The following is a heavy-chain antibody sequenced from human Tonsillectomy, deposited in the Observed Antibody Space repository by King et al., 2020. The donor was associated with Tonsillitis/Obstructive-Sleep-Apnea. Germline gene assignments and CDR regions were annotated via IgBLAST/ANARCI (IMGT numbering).Heavy chain of an antibody. D-gene: IGHD3-16*01. CDR3: AKESLISTSATDAFDI. CDR2: ISWNSGNI. J-gene: IGHJ3*02. Sequence: VQLVESGGGLVQPGRSLRLSCAASGFTFDDYAMHWVRQAPGKGLEWVSVISWNSGNIGYADSVKGRFTISRDNAKNSLYLQMNSLRTEDTAFYYCAKESLISTSATDAFDIWGPGTMVTVSS. V-gene: IGHV3-9*01. CDR1: GFTFDDYA.